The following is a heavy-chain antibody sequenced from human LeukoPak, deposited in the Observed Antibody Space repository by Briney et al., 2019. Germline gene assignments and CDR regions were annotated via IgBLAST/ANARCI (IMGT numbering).Heavy chain of an antibody. CDR1: GLTFSIYW. V-gene: IGHV3-74*01. CDR2: INSDGSST. J-gene: IGHJ3*02. D-gene: IGHD3-22*01. CDR3: ARVAYYDSTGYYRDAFDI. Sequence: QTGGSLRLSCAASGLTFSIYWMHWVRRAPGKGPVWVSRINSDGSSTSYADSVKGRFIISRDNAKNTLYLQMNSLRAEDTAVYFCARVAYYDSTGYYRDAFDIWGQGTMVTVSS.